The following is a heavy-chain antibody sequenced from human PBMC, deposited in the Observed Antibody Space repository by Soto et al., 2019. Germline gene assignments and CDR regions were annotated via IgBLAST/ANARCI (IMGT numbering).Heavy chain of an antibody. CDR2: IIPNNGDT. CDR3: ARSGDRRNNPAGIDP. CDR1: GYNFRDYY. Sequence: QVQLVQSGAEVKKPGASVKVSCRASGYNFRDYYLHWVRQAPGAGLEWMGSIIPNNGDTHYAQRFQGRINLTTDTSLATAYMEIEGLTLDDTAIYFCARSGDRRNNPAGIDPWGQGALVTVSS. D-gene: IGHD1-1*01. V-gene: IGHV1-2*02. J-gene: IGHJ5*02.